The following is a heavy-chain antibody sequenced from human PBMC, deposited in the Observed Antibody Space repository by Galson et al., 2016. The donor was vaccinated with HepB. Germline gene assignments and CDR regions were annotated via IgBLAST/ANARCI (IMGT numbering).Heavy chain of an antibody. CDR3: ARGANSPTDF. CDR1: GFTFSNYW. V-gene: IGHV3-74*01. Sequence: SLRLSCAASGFTFSNYWMHWVRQAPGKGQVWVSHIRTDGRRTNYADSVKGRFTISRDNGNSTLYLQMNSLSAEDKGVYYCARGANSPTDFWGQGTLVTVSS. D-gene: IGHD4-11*01. CDR2: IRTDGRRT. J-gene: IGHJ4*02.